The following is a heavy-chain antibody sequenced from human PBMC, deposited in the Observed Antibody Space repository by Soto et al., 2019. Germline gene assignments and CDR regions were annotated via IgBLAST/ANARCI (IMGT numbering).Heavy chain of an antibody. V-gene: IGHV4-31*03. CDR2: IFYSGTT. Sequence: SETLSLTSTVSGGSIRSGGYYWSWIRQHPGKGLEWIGYIFYSGTTYYNPSLKSRVTISVDTSKNQFSLKLSSVTAADTAVYYCARSVDPWGQGTLVTVSS. CDR1: GGSIRSGGYY. J-gene: IGHJ5*02. CDR3: ARSVDP.